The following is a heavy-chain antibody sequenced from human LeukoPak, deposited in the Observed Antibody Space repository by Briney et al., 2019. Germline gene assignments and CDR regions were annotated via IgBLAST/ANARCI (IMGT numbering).Heavy chain of an antibody. CDR3: ARVVRSGSSTLGY. Sequence: GSSVKVSCKASGYTFTGYYMHWVRQAPGQGLEWMGWINPNSGGTNYAQKFQGRVTMTRDTSISTAYMELSRLRSDDTAVYYCARVVRSGSSTLGYWGQGTLVTVSS. CDR1: GYTFTGYY. CDR2: INPNSGGT. D-gene: IGHD3-10*01. V-gene: IGHV1-2*02. J-gene: IGHJ4*02.